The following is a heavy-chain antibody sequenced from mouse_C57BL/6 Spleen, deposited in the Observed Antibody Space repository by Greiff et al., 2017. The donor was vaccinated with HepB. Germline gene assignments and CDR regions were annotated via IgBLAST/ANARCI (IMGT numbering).Heavy chain of an antibody. J-gene: IGHJ2*01. CDR2: ISSGGSYT. CDR3: ARPSQSYYFDY. CDR1: GFTFSSYG. D-gene: IGHD3-2*02. Sequence: EVKLVESGGDLVKPGGSLKLSCAASGFTFSSYGMSWVRQTPDKRLEWVATISSGGSYTYYPDSVKGRFTISRDNAKNTLYLQMSSLKSEDTAMYYCARPSQSYYFDYWGQGTTLTVSS. V-gene: IGHV5-6*01.